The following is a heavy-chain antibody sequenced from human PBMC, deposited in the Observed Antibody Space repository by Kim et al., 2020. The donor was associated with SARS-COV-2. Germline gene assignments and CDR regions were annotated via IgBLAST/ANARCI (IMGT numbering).Heavy chain of an antibody. V-gene: IGHV4-61*01. CDR2: IYYSGST. J-gene: IGHJ4*02. CDR3: ARGGVDYGDYYFDY. Sequence: SETLSLTCTVSGGSVSSGSYYWSWIWQPPGKGLEWIGYIYYSGSTNYNPSLKSRVTISVDTSKNQFSLKLSSVTAADTAVYYCARGGVDYGDYYFDYWGQGTLVTVSS. D-gene: IGHD4-17*01. CDR1: GGSVSSGSYY.